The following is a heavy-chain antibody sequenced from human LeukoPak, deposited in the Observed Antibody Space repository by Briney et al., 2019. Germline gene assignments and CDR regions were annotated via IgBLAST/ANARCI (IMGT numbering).Heavy chain of an antibody. J-gene: IGHJ4*02. Sequence: EASVTVSFKASGYTFTIYGLSWVRQAPGQGLEGMGWISAYNGNANYAQKLQGRVTMTTDTSTSTAYMELRSLRSDDTAVYYCARDFSYYDSSGPYYFDYWGQGTLVTVSS. CDR3: ARDFSYYDSSGPYYFDY. V-gene: IGHV1-18*01. D-gene: IGHD3-22*01. CDR1: GYTFTIYG. CDR2: ISAYNGNA.